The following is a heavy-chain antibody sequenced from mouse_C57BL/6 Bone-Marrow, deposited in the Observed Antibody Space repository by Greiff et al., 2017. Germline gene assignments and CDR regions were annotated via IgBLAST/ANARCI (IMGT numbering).Heavy chain of an antibody. J-gene: IGHJ3*01. CDR3: ARPYDGNYARARFAY. D-gene: IGHD2-10*01. CDR2: INPSTGGT. V-gene: IGHV1-42*01. Sequence: VQLQQSGPELVKPGASVKLSCKASGYSFTGYYMNWVKQSPEKSLEWIGEINPSTGGTTYNQKFKAKATLTVDKSSSTAYMQSKSLTSEDSAVYYCARPYDGNYARARFAYWGQGTLVTVSA. CDR1: GYSFTGYY.